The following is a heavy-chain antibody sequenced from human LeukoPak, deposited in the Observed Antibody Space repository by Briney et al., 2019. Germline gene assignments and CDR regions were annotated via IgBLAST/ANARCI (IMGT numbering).Heavy chain of an antibody. Sequence: GGSLTLSCAASGFTVSGNYMSWVRQAPGKGLEWVSVIYSGGSTYYADSVKGRFTISRDNSKNTLYLQMNSLRAEDTAVYYCARDFPYGSGILDAFDIWGQGTMVTVSS. CDR1: GFTVSGNY. V-gene: IGHV3-53*01. CDR3: ARDFPYGSGILDAFDI. J-gene: IGHJ3*02. CDR2: IYSGGST. D-gene: IGHD3-10*01.